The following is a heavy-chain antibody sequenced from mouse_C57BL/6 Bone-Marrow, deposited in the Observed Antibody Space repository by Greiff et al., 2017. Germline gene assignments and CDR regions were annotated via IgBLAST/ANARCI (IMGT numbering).Heavy chain of an antibody. CDR2: ISGGGGNT. V-gene: IGHV5-9*01. Sequence: EVKLVESGGGLVKPGGSLKLSCAASGFTFSSYTMSWVRQTPEKRLEWVATISGGGGNTYYPDTVKGRFTISRDNAKNTLYLQMSRLRSEDTALYCGAETYYGSSSYYAMDDWGQGTSVTVSS. D-gene: IGHD1-1*01. J-gene: IGHJ4*01. CDR3: AETYYGSSSYYAMDD. CDR1: GFTFSSYT.